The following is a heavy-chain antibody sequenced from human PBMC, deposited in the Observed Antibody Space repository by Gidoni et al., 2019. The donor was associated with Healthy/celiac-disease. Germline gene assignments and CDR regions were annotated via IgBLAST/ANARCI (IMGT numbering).Heavy chain of an antibody. Sequence: EVQLLASGGGWVRPGGSRRLSGSADGFPYSSDAMSGVRQAPGEGWGWVSASRGSCGSTYYSDSVKGRFTISRDNSKNTLYLQMNSLRAEDTAVYYCAKDQAVYCSGGSCYGYFDYWGQGTLVTVSS. J-gene: IGHJ4*02. CDR3: AKDQAVYCSGGSCYGYFDY. D-gene: IGHD2-15*01. CDR1: GFPYSSDA. V-gene: IGHV3-23*01. CDR2: SRGSCGST.